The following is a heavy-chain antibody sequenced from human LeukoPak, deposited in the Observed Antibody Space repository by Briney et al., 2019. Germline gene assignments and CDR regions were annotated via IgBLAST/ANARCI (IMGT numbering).Heavy chain of an antibody. CDR2: IIPIFGTA. Sequence: SVKVPCKASGGTFSSYAISWVRQAPGQGLEWMGGIIPIFGTANYAQKFQGRVTMTRDTSTSTVYMELSSLRSEDTAVYYCARDLGGSYDILTGYDYWGQGTLVTVSS. J-gene: IGHJ4*02. CDR3: ARDLGGSYDILTGYDY. CDR1: GGTFSSYA. V-gene: IGHV1-69*05. D-gene: IGHD3-9*01.